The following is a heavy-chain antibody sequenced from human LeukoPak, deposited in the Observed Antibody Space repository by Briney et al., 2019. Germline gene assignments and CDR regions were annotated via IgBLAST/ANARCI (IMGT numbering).Heavy chain of an antibody. CDR3: ATPDVLLWFGDLRDAFDI. CDR1: GYTLTELS. CDR2: SDPEDGET. J-gene: IGHJ4*02. V-gene: IGHV1-24*01. Sequence: GASVKVSCKVSGYTLTELSMHWVRQAPGKGLEWMGGSDPEDGETIYAQKFQGRVTMTEDTSTDTAYMELSSLRSEDTAVYYCATPDVLLWFGDLRDAFDIWGQGTLVTVSS. D-gene: IGHD3-10*01.